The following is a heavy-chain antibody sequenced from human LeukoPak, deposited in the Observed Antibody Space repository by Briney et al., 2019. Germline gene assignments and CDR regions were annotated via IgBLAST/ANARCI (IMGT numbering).Heavy chain of an antibody. CDR3: ARIPAWVNLAWSGYYFDY. V-gene: IGHV3-7*01. Sequence: GGSLRLSCAASGFTFSSYWRSWVRQAPGKGLEWVANIKQDGSEKYYVDSVKGRFTISRDNAKNSLYLQMNSLRAEDTAVYYCARIPAWVNLAWSGYYFDYWGQGTLVTVSS. D-gene: IGHD3-3*01. CDR2: IKQDGSEK. CDR1: GFTFSSYW. J-gene: IGHJ4*02.